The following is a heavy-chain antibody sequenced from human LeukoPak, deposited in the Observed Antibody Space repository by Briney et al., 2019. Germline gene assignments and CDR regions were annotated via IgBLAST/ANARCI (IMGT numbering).Heavy chain of an antibody. CDR2: IYPGDSDT. Sequence: GESLKISCKGSGYSFTSYWIGWVRQMPGKGLEWMGIIYPGDSDTRYSPSFQGQVTISADKSISTAYLQWSSLKASDTAMYYCARSPPYYDDSSGHNRHFDYWGQGTLVTVSS. J-gene: IGHJ4*02. V-gene: IGHV5-51*01. D-gene: IGHD3-22*01. CDR3: ARSPPYYDDSSGHNRHFDY. CDR1: GYSFTSYW.